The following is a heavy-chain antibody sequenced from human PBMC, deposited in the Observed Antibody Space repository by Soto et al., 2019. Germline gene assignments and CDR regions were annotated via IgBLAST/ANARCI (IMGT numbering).Heavy chain of an antibody. V-gene: IGHV3-23*01. CDR3: AKDKPGTTSFDY. CDR2: ISDRGDTT. Sequence: EVQLLESGGGLVQPGGSLRLSCAASGFTISSNAMYWVRRAPGKGLEWVSAISDRGDTTHYADSVKGRFTISRDTSKNTLYLQLNALRADDTAVYYCAKDKPGTTSFDYWGQGTLVTVSS. D-gene: IGHD1-1*01. CDR1: GFTISSNA. J-gene: IGHJ4*02.